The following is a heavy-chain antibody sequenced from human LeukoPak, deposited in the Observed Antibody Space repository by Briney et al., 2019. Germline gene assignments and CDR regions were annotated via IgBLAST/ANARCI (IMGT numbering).Heavy chain of an antibody. V-gene: IGHV3-23*01. J-gene: IGHJ4*02. CDR3: AKGSYYDSSGSFYFDY. Sequence: GGSLRLSCAASGFTFSKYDMSWVRQGPGKGPEWVSGINNSGGRTYYADSVKGRFTISRDNSKNTLYLQMNSLRAEDTAVYHCAKGSYYDSSGSFYFDYWGQGTLVTVSS. CDR2: INNSGGRT. D-gene: IGHD3-22*01. CDR1: GFTFSKYD.